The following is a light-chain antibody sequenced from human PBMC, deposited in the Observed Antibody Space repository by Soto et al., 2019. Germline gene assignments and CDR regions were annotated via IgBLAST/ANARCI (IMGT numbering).Light chain of an antibody. Sequence: QSALTQPASVSGSPGQSVTMSCTGTSSDVGGYNYVSRYQQHPGKAPKLMIFEVSNRPSGVSNRFSGSKSGNTASLTISGLQAEDEADYYCSSYTSSTSLAFGGGTKLTVL. V-gene: IGLV2-14*01. CDR2: EVS. CDR3: SSYTSSTSLA. J-gene: IGLJ2*01. CDR1: SSDVGGYNY.